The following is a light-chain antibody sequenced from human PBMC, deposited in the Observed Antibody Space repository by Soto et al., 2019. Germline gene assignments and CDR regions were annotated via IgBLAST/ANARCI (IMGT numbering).Light chain of an antibody. CDR2: KAS. J-gene: IGKJ1*01. CDR1: QRISSW. CDR3: QQYNSYSET. Sequence: DIQMTQSPSTLSASVGDRVTITCRASQRISSWLAWYQQEPGKAPKLLIYKASSLESGVPSRFSGSGSGTEFTLTISSLLPDDFATYYCQQYNSYSETFGQGTKGDIK. V-gene: IGKV1-5*03.